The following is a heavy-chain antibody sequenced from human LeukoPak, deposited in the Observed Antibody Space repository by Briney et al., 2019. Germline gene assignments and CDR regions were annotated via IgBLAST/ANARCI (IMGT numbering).Heavy chain of an antibody. V-gene: IGHV3-30-3*01. CDR3: ARDPYFSSTSCYLAGNYYYGMDV. Sequence: GGSLRLSCAASVFTFSSYAMHGVREAPGRGLECGAVISYDGSNKYYADSVKGGFTISRDNSKNTLYLQMNSLRAEDTAVYYCARDPYFSSTSCYLAGNYYYGMDVWGQGTTVTVSS. CDR1: VFTFSSYA. CDR2: ISYDGSNK. J-gene: IGHJ6*02. D-gene: IGHD2-2*01.